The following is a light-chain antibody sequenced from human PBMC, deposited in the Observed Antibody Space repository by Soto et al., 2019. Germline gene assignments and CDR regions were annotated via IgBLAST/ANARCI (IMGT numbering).Light chain of an antibody. V-gene: IGKV3-20*01. CDR3: HQFGMSPFT. Sequence: EVVLTQSPGTLSLSPGESATLSCRASQSVRGNYFAWYQQRPGQAPRLLVYGPSVRAAGIPDRFRGSGSRTDFNLTINRVEPEYFAVYYCHQFGMSPFTFGPGTTLAIK. CDR2: GPS. CDR1: QSVRGNY. J-gene: IGKJ3*01.